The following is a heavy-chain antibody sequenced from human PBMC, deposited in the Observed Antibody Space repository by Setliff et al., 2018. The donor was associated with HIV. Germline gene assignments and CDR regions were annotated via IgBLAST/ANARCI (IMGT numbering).Heavy chain of an antibody. CDR3: AGPLTMVRGVISYYGMDV. CDR2: ISRSGSSI. Sequence: GGSLRLSCAASGFSFGDYYMSWVRQAPGKGLEWISYISRSGSSIYYADSVKGRFTISRDNAKNSLYLRMNSLRVEDTAVYYCAGPLTMVRGVISYYGMDVWGQGTTVTVSS. V-gene: IGHV3-11*01. CDR1: GFSFGDYY. D-gene: IGHD3-10*01. J-gene: IGHJ6*02.